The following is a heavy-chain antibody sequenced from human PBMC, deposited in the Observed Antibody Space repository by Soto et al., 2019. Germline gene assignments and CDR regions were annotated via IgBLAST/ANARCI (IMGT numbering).Heavy chain of an antibody. D-gene: IGHD2-2*01. CDR2: IWYDGSNK. CDR1: GFTFSNYG. Sequence: QVQLVESGGGVVQPGRSLRLSCAASGFTFSNYGMHWVRQAPGKGLEWVAIIWYDGSNKYYADSVKGRFTISRDNSKNTLYLQMTSLSAEDTAVYYCARDLSISTNFTRPVFYYYYGMDVWGQGTTVTVSS. J-gene: IGHJ6*02. V-gene: IGHV3-33*01. CDR3: ARDLSISTNFTRPVFYYYYGMDV.